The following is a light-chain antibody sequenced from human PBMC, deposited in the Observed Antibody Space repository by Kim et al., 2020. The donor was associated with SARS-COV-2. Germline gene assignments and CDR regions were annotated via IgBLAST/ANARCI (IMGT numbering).Light chain of an antibody. CDR3: QQYYSYPS. CDR2: AAS. CDR1: QDISSY. Sequence: SASTGDRVTITCRASQDISSYLASYQQKPGKAPKLLIYAASTLQSGVPSRFSGSGSGTDFTLTISCLQSEDFATYYCQQYYSYPSFGQGTKVDIK. J-gene: IGKJ1*01. V-gene: IGKV1-8*01.